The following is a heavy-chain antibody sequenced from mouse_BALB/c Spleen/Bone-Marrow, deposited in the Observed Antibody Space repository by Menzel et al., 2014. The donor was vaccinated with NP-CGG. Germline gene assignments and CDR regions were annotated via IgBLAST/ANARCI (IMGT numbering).Heavy chain of an antibody. CDR1: GFTFSSYG. J-gene: IGHJ4*01. D-gene: IGHD1-1*01. CDR2: IGSGGSYT. CDR3: ASTITTVVAEDAMDY. Sequence: EVKLMESGGDLVKPGGSLKLSCAASGFTFSSYGMSWVRQTPDKRLEWVATIGSGGSYTYYPDSVKGRFTISRDNAKNTLYLQMSSLKSEDTAMYYCASTITTVVAEDAMDYWGQGASVTVSS. V-gene: IGHV5-6*01.